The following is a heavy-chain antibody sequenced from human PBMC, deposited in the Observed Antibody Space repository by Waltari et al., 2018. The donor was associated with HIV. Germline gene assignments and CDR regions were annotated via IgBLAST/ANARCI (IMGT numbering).Heavy chain of an antibody. V-gene: IGHV4-59*01. CDR3: AKDASGTYFNWFDP. CDR2: IYNSGST. CDR1: GGSISNSY. Sequence: QVQLQESGPGLVKPSETLSLTCTVSGGSISNSYWNWIRHSPGKGLEWIGHIYNSGSTNYNPSLKSRVSISVYTSKNQFFLNLKSVTAADTAVYYCAKDASGTYFNWFDPWGQGILVTVSS. D-gene: IGHD3-22*01. J-gene: IGHJ5*02.